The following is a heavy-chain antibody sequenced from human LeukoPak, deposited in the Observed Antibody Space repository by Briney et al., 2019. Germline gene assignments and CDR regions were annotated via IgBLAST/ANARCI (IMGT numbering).Heavy chain of an antibody. V-gene: IGHV3-74*01. CDR1: GFTFRGYW. D-gene: IGHD3-16*01. Sequence: GGSLRLSCEASGFTFRGYWMHWVRQAPGKGLVWVSRINGDGSSTSYADSVKGRFTISRDNAKNTLYLQMNSLRAEDSAVYYCASAYYHYYFDYWGQGTLVTVSS. CDR3: ASAYYHYYFDY. J-gene: IGHJ4*02. CDR2: INGDGSST.